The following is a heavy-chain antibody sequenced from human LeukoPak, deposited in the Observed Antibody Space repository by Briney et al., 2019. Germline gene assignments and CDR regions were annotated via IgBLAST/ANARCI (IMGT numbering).Heavy chain of an antibody. D-gene: IGHD2-2*01. CDR2: INHSGST. Sequence: PSETLSLTCAVYGGPFSGYYWSWIRQPPGKGLEWIGEINHSGSTNYNPSLKSGVSISLAMAKNQFSLKRITVTAADTPGIYCARRAIVVVPAAMRPVGSFDPWGQGTLVTVSS. V-gene: IGHV4-34*01. J-gene: IGHJ5*02. CDR3: ARRAIVVVPAAMRPVGSFDP. CDR1: GGPFSGYY.